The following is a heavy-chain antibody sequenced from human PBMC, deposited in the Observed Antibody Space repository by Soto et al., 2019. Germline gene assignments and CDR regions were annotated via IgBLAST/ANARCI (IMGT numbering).Heavy chain of an antibody. CDR1: GGSLSSSTYY. CDR2: IYHSGST. V-gene: IGHV4-39*07. D-gene: IGHD3-22*01. J-gene: IGHJ5*02. Sequence: PSETLSLTCSVSGGSLSSSTYYWGWIRQPPGKGLEWIGYIYHSGSTYYNPSLKSRVTISVDTSKNQFSLKLSSVTAADTAVYYCARDFSYDSSGFHPWGQGTLVTVSS. CDR3: ARDFSYDSSGFHP.